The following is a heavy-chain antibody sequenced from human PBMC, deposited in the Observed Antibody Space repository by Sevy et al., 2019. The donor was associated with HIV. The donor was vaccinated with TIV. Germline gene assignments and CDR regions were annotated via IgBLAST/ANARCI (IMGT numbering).Heavy chain of an antibody. CDR3: AKRRVQSGLSGGGANYGMDV. D-gene: IGHD2-8*02. CDR2: LIGGGRRT. Sequence: GGSLRLSCAASGFPFSSYAMSWVRQAPGRGLEWVSTLIGGGRRTYYADSVTGRFIISRDNSRNTLYLQMNSLRVEDTAIYYCAKRRVQSGLSGGGANYGMDVCGRGTTVTVSS. V-gene: IGHV3-23*01. CDR1: GFPFSSYA. J-gene: IGHJ6*02.